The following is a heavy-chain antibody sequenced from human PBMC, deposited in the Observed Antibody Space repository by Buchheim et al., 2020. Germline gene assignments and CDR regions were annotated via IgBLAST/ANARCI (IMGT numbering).Heavy chain of an antibody. J-gene: IGHJ4*02. V-gene: IGHV1-46*03. CDR2: INPSGGST. Sequence: QVQLVQSGAEVKKPGASVKVSCKASGHTFTSYYMHWVRQAPGQGLEWMGIINPSGGSTSYAQKFQGRVTMTRDTSTSTVYMELSSLRSEDTAVYYCAREVAGGYYGSGSYNSLDYWGQGTL. D-gene: IGHD3-10*01. CDR1: GHTFTSYY. CDR3: AREVAGGYYGSGSYNSLDY.